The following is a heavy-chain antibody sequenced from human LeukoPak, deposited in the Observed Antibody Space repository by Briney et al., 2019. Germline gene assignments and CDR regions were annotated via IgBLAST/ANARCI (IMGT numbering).Heavy chain of an antibody. CDR1: GYTFTGYY. J-gene: IGHJ6*02. CDR2: INPNSGGT. Sequence: EASVKVSCKASGYTFTGYYMHWVRQAPGQGLEWMGWINPNSGGTNYAQKFQGRATMTRDTSISTAYMELSRLRSDDTAVYYCARDNYGDYPYYYYGMDVWGQGTTVTVSS. D-gene: IGHD4-17*01. V-gene: IGHV1-2*02. CDR3: ARDNYGDYPYYYYGMDV.